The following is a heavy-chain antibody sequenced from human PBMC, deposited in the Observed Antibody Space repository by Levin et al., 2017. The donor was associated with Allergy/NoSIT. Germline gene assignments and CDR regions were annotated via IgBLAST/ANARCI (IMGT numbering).Heavy chain of an antibody. J-gene: IGHJ3*02. CDR3: ARHRSNGYSGYDSKPYFDI. Sequence: PSETLSLTCTVSGGSISSSSYYWGWIRQPPGKGLEWIGSIYYSGSTYYNPSLKSRVTISVDTSKNQFSLKLSSVTAADTAVYYCARHRSNGYSGYDSKPYFDIWGQGTMVTVSS. V-gene: IGHV4-39*01. CDR1: GGSISSSSYY. D-gene: IGHD5-12*01. CDR2: IYYSGST.